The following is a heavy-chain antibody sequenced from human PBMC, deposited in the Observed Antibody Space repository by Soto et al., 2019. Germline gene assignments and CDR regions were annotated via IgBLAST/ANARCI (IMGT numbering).Heavy chain of an antibody. Sequence: GSLRLSCAAFGFTFSSYGMHWVRQAPGKGLEWVAVISYDGSNKYYADSVKGRFTISRDNSKNTLYLQMNSLRAEDTAVYYCAKAVRTYYYYYGMDVWGQGTTVTVSS. CDR2: ISYDGSNK. CDR1: GFTFSSYG. CDR3: AKAVRTYYYYYGMDV. J-gene: IGHJ6*02. V-gene: IGHV3-30*18.